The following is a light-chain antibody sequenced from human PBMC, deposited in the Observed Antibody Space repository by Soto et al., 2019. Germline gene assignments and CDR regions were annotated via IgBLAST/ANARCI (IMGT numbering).Light chain of an antibody. Sequence: EIVLTQSPGTLSFSPGERSTLSCMSSQSVTSNYLAWYQQKPGQAPRLLVYGASSRATGISDRFSSSGSGTDFTLTISRLEPEDFAVYYCQHYVSPPITFGQGTRLEIK. CDR2: GAS. CDR3: QHYVSPPIT. CDR1: QSVTSNY. J-gene: IGKJ5*01. V-gene: IGKV3-20*01.